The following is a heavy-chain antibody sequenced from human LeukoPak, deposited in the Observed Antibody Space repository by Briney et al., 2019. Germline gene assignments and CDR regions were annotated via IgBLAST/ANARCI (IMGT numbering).Heavy chain of an antibody. D-gene: IGHD4-17*01. CDR1: GFIFSSYG. CDR2: IRYDGSNK. J-gene: IGHJ4*02. Sequence: SGGSLRLSCAASGFIFSSYGMHWVRQAPGKGLEWVAFIRYDGSNKYYADSVKGRFTISRDNSNNTLYLQMNSLRAEDTAVYYCAKVRLMTTVTPFDYWGQGTLVTVSS. CDR3: AKVRLMTTVTPFDY. V-gene: IGHV3-30*02.